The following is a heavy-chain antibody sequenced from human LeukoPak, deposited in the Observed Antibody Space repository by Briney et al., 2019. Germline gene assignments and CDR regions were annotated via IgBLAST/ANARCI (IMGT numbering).Heavy chain of an antibody. J-gene: IGHJ6*03. Sequence: SGTLSLTCTVSGYSINNGYYWGWIRQPPGKGLEWIGSIYRDGATYYNPSLKSRVTLSVDTSNNQFSLRLSSVTAADTAVYYCAKVSDSTGSYINYYYYMDVCGKGTTVTVSS. V-gene: IGHV4-38-2*02. D-gene: IGHD3-22*01. CDR2: IYRDGAT. CDR3: AKVSDSTGSYINYYYYMDV. CDR1: GYSINNGYY.